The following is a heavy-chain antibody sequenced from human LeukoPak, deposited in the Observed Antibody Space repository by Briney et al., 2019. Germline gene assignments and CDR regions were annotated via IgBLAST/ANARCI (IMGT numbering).Heavy chain of an antibody. Sequence: PGGSLRLSCAASGFTFSTYSMNWVRQAPGKGLEWVSYISSSSSTIYYADSVKGRFTISRDNAKNSLYLQMNSLGDEDTAVYYCARRCSSTSCYYYYGMDVWGQGTLVTVSS. D-gene: IGHD2-2*01. CDR2: ISSSSSTI. V-gene: IGHV3-48*02. CDR1: GFTFSTYS. CDR3: ARRCSSTSCYYYYGMDV. J-gene: IGHJ6*02.